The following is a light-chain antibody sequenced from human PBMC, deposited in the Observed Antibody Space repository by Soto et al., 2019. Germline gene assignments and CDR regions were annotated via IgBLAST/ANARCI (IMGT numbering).Light chain of an antibody. V-gene: IGKV3-15*01. J-gene: IGKJ5*01. CDR2: GAS. CDR3: QQYNNWPPVS. Sequence: EIVMTQSPATLSVSPGERATLSCRASQSVSSNLAWYQQKPGQAPRLLIYGASTRATGIPARFSGSGSGTAFTLTISSLQSEDFAVYYWQQYNNWPPVSFGQGTRLEMK. CDR1: QSVSSN.